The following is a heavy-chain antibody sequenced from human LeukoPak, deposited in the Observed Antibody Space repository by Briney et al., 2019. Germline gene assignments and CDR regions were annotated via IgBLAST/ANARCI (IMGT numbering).Heavy chain of an antibody. Sequence: SETLSLTCTVSGGSIIYTSYYWGWIRQPPGKGLEWIGNIYYSGSTNYNPSLKSRVTISVDTSKNQFSLKLSSVTAADTAVYYCARPVGYYYYYMDVWGKGTTVTVSS. J-gene: IGHJ6*03. CDR3: ARPVGYYYYYMDV. CDR1: GGSIIYTSYY. CDR2: IYYSGST. V-gene: IGHV4-39*07. D-gene: IGHD3-10*01.